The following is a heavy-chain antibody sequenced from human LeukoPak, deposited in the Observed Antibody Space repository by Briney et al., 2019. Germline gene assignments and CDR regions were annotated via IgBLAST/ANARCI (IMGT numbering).Heavy chain of an antibody. CDR2: ISYDGSNK. Sequence: GGSLRLSCAASGFTFSSYAMHWVRQAPGKGLEWVAVISYDGSNKYYADSVKGRFTISRDNSKNTLYLQMNSLRAEDTAVYYCARGREYYDILTGPGDYGMDVWGQGTTVTVSS. V-gene: IGHV3-30*04. CDR3: ARGREYYDILTGPGDYGMDV. J-gene: IGHJ6*02. CDR1: GFTFSSYA. D-gene: IGHD3-9*01.